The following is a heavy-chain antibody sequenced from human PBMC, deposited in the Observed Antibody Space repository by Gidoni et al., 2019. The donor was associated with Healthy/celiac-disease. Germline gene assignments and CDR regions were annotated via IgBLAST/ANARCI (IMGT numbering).Heavy chain of an antibody. V-gene: IGHV4-31*03. CDR1: GGSISSGGYY. Sequence: QVQLQESGPGLVKPSQTLSLTCTVSGGSISSGGYYWSWIRQHPGKGLEWIGYIYYSGSTYYNPSLKSRVTISVDTSKNQFSLKLSSVTAADTAVYYCATVGDLRRDGYNYPPPEYFQHWGQGTLVTVSS. CDR3: ATVGDLRRDGYNYPPPEYFQH. D-gene: IGHD5-12*01. CDR2: IYYSGST. J-gene: IGHJ1*01.